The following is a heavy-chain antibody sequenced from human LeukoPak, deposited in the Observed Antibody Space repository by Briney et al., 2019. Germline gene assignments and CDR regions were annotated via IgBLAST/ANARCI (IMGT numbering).Heavy chain of an antibody. CDR2: IIPIFGTA. V-gene: IGHV1-69*05. D-gene: IGHD2-8*01. J-gene: IGHJ4*02. CDR1: GGTFSSYA. Sequence: GASVKVSCKASGGTFSSYAISWVRQAPGQGLEWMGGIIPIFGTANYAQKFQGRVTITTDESTSTAYVELSSLRSEDTAVYYCARDPGHGYCTNGVCAFDYWGQGTLVTVSS. CDR3: ARDPGHGYCTNGVCAFDY.